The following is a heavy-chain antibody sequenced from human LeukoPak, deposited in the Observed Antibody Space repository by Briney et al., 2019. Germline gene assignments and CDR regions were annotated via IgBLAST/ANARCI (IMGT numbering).Heavy chain of an antibody. J-gene: IGHJ4*02. Sequence: ASVKVSRKASGYTFTGYYMHWVRQAPGQGLEWMGWINPNSGGTNYAQKFQGRVTMTRDTSISTAYMELSRLRSDDTAVYYCARDVEDGSGTTFDYWGQGTLVTVSS. CDR1: GYTFTGYY. CDR2: INPNSGGT. V-gene: IGHV1-2*02. CDR3: ARDVEDGSGTTFDY. D-gene: IGHD3-10*01.